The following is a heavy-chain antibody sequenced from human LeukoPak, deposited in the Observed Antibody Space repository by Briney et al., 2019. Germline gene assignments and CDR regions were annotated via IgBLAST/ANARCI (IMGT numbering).Heavy chain of an antibody. CDR1: GGTFSSYA. CDR3: ARGGLRVRASAFDI. D-gene: IGHD5/OR15-5a*01. Sequence: SVKVSCKASGGTFSSYAISWVRQAPGQGLEWMGGIIPIFGTANYAQKFQGRVTITADESTSTAYMELSSLRSEDTAVYYCARGGLRVRASAFDIWGQGTMVTVSS. J-gene: IGHJ3*02. V-gene: IGHV1-69*13. CDR2: IIPIFGTA.